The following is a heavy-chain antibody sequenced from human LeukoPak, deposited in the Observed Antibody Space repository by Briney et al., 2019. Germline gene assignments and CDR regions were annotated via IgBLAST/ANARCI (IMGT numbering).Heavy chain of an antibody. J-gene: IGHJ6*02. Sequence: GGSLRLSCAASGFTFSSNYMSWVRQAPGKGLEGVSVIYSGGNTYYSDSVKGRCTISRDNSKNTLSLQMPSLRAGDTAVYYCAKDPLGGQQPFWYYYYGLDVWGQGTTVTASS. CDR2: IYSGGNT. CDR3: AKDPLGGQQPFWYYYYGLDV. CDR1: GFTFSSNY. D-gene: IGHD6-13*01. V-gene: IGHV3-66*01.